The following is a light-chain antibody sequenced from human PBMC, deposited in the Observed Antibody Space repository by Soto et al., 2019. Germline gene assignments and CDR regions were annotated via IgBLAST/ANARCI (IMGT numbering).Light chain of an antibody. J-gene: IGLJ2*01. CDR2: DVT. CDR3: SSYTGSTTLTV. CDR1: SSDVGGYIY. Sequence: QSALTQPASVSGSPGQSITISCTGTSSDVGGYIYVSWYQQHPGKAPKLMIYDVTDRPSGVSNRFSGSKSGNTASLTISGLQADDEADYYCSSYTGSTTLTVFGGGTQLTVL. V-gene: IGLV2-14*01.